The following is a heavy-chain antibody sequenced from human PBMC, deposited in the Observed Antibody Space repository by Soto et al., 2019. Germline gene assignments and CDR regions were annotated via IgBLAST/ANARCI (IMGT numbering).Heavy chain of an antibody. CDR3: AKDTAYAMDV. V-gene: IGHV3-74*01. J-gene: IGHJ6*02. D-gene: IGHD2-15*01. CDR1: GFDFRNSW. Sequence: GGSLRLACAASGFDFRNSWIPWVRQGPGKGLVWVSHINSDGSGTTYADSVKGRFTISRDNAKNTVYLQMNSLRAEDTAVYYCAKDTAYAMDVWGQGTTVTGSS. CDR2: INSDGSGT.